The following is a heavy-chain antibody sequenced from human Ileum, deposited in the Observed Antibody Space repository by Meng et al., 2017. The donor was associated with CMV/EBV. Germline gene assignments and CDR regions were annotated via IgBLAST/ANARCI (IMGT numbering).Heavy chain of an antibody. V-gene: IGHV3-21*01. Sequence: DTGVNVSSNSRNWVRQAPGKGMEWVASISSSSSYIYYADSVKGRFTISRDNAKNSLYLQMNSLRAEDTAVYYCARDPALQSSAFDIWGQGTMVTVSS. CDR1: GVNVSSNS. CDR3: ARDPALQSSAFDI. CDR2: ISSSSSYI. D-gene: IGHD4-11*01. J-gene: IGHJ3*02.